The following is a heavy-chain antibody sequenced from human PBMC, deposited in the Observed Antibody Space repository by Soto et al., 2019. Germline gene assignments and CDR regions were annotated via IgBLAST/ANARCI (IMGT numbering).Heavy chain of an antibody. CDR3: ARSSAGVFGIIIEGANWLAP. V-gene: IGHV1-69*01. J-gene: IGHJ5*02. Sequence: QVQLVQSGAEVKKPGSSVKVSCKASGGTFSSYAISWVRQAPGQGLEWMGGILPILGTAKYAQKFQGRVTITADESTSTAYMELSSLRSEDTAAYHCARSSAGVFGIIIEGANWLAPWGQGSLVTVSS. CDR2: ILPILGTA. CDR1: GGTFSSYA. D-gene: IGHD3-16*02.